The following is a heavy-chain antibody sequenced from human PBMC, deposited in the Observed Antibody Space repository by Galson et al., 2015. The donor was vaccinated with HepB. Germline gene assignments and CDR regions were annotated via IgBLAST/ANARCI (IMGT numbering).Heavy chain of an antibody. D-gene: IGHD4-23*01. CDR2: ISWDGGST. CDR3: AKDFLRWEPRAQYFDL. Sequence: SLRLSCAASGFTFDDYTMHWVRQAPGKGLEWVSLISWDGGSTYYADSVKGRFTISRDNSKNSLYLQMNSLRTEDTALYYCAKDFLRWEPRAQYFDLWGRGTLVTVSS. V-gene: IGHV3-43*01. J-gene: IGHJ2*01. CDR1: GFTFDDYT.